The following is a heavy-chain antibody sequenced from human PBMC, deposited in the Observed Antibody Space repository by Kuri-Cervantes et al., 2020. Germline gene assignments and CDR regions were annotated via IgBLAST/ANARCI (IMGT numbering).Heavy chain of an antibody. Sequence: SVKVSCKASGGTFSSYAISWVRQAPGQGLEWMGGIIPIFGTANYAQKFQGRVTITTDESTSTAYMELSSLRSDDTAVYYCARVLVQLWPRGYYYYYMDVWGKGTTVTVSS. D-gene: IGHD5-18*01. CDR1: GGTFSSYA. J-gene: IGHJ6*03. CDR3: ARVLVQLWPRGYYYYYMDV. CDR2: IIPIFGTA. V-gene: IGHV1-69*05.